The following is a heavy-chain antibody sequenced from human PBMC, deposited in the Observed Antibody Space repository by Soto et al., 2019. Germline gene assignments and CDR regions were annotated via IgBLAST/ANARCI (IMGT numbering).Heavy chain of an antibody. Sequence: ESGGGVVQPGRSLRLSCAASGFTFSSYGMHWVRQAPGKGLEWVAVIWYDGSNKYYADSVKGRFTISRDNSKNTLYLQMNSLRAEDTAVYYCARDLGYGAGPQNWFDPWGQGTLVTVSS. D-gene: IGHD4-17*01. V-gene: IGHV3-33*01. CDR2: IWYDGSNK. J-gene: IGHJ5*02. CDR3: ARDLGYGAGPQNWFDP. CDR1: GFTFSSYG.